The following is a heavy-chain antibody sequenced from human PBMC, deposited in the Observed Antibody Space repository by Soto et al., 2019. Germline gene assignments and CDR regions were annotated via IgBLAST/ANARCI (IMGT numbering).Heavy chain of an antibody. V-gene: IGHV3-43*01. D-gene: IGHD3-9*01. CDR2: ISWEGRST. J-gene: IGHJ4*02. Sequence: PGGSLRLSCTVSGFTFEDYTMHWVRQAPGKGLEFVSTISWEGRSTYYADFVEGRFTISRDNSKDSLLLQMNSLRTEDTALYYCAKLMTGSGDFDSWGQGTLVTVSS. CDR3: AKLMTGSGDFDS. CDR1: GFTFEDYT.